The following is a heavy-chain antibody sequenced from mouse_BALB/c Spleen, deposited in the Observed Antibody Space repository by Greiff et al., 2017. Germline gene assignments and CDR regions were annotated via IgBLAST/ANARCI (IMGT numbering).Heavy chain of an antibody. J-gene: IGHJ1*01. V-gene: IGHV3-2*02. Sequence: EVKLMESGPGLVKPSQSLSLTCTVTGYSITSDYAWNWIRQFPGNKLEWMGYISYSGSTSYNPSLKSRISITRDTSKNQFFLQLNSVTTEDTATYYCAREGLRRYFDVWGAGTTVTVSS. CDR1: GYSITSDYA. CDR3: AREGLRRYFDV. D-gene: IGHD2-4*01. CDR2: ISYSGST.